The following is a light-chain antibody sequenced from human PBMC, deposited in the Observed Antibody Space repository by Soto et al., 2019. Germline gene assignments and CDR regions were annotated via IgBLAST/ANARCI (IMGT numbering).Light chain of an antibody. V-gene: IGLV3-21*02. J-gene: IGLJ2*01. CDR2: DDG. CDR3: QVWDSTNDHVL. Sequence: SSELTPPPSVSVSPGQTARITCGGNNIGSKSVHWYQQKPGQAPVLVVYDDGDRPSGIPERFSGSNSGNTATLTISRVEAGDEADYYCQVWDSTNDHVLFGGGTKVTVL. CDR1: NIGSKS.